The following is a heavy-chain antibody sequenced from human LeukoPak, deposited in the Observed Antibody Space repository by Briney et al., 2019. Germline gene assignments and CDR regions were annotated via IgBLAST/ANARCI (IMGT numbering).Heavy chain of an antibody. CDR2: ISAYNGKT. D-gene: IGHD3-10*01. Sequence: GASVTVSFKASGYTFTNYAMNWVRQAPGQGREGMGWISAYNGKTELAQKFQGRVTLATDASTSTAHVELRSLTSDDTAVYFCARGGSRSRRGDDAFDIWGQGTMVTVSS. V-gene: IGHV1-18*01. J-gene: IGHJ3*02. CDR3: ARGGSRSRRGDDAFDI. CDR1: GYTFTNYA.